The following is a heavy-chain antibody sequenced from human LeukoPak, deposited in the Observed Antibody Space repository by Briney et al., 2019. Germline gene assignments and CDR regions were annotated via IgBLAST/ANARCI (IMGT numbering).Heavy chain of an antibody. CDR1: GFTFSDYV. Sequence: GGSLRLSCAASGFTFSDYVMIWVRPAPGNGLEWVSGITASGDRTFYGDSVRVRFTMSRDNSKNTVYLQMNSLRVDDTAVYYCARRDIVVVVSASDYWGQGTLVTVSS. D-gene: IGHD2-15*01. CDR2: ITASGDRT. CDR3: ARRDIVVVVSASDY. V-gene: IGHV3-23*01. J-gene: IGHJ4*02.